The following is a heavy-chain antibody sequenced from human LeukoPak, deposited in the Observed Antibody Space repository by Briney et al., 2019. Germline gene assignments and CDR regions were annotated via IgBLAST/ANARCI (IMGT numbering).Heavy chain of an antibody. J-gene: IGHJ4*02. CDR2: ISGSGGST. CDR3: AKGGSGWYRSLGEDY. Sequence: GGSLRLSCAASGFTFSSYAMSWVGKPPGRGLEGASAISGSGGSTYYADSVKGRFTISRDNSKNTLYLQMNSLRAEDTAVYYCAKGGSGWYRSLGEDYWGQGTLVTVSS. CDR1: GFTFSSYA. D-gene: IGHD6-19*01. V-gene: IGHV3-23*01.